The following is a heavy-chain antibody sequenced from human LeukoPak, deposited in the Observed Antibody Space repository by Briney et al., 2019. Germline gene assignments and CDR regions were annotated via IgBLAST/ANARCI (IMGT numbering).Heavy chain of an antibody. D-gene: IGHD6-19*01. Sequence: SQTLSLTCTVSGGSISSGGYYWSWIRQHPGKGLEWIGYIYYSGRTYYNPSLKSRVTISVDTSKNQFSLKLSSVTAADTAVYYCAREAVAGNQPIDYWGQGTLVTVSS. V-gene: IGHV4-31*03. J-gene: IGHJ4*02. CDR2: IYYSGRT. CDR1: GGSISSGGYY. CDR3: AREAVAGNQPIDY.